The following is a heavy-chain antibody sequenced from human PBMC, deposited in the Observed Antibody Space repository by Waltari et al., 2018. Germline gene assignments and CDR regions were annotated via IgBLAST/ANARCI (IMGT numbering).Heavy chain of an antibody. CDR2: ISWNSGSI. CDR1: GFTLADYA. CDR3: AKDVGDSSGYGAFDI. D-gene: IGHD3-22*01. V-gene: IGHV3-9*01. J-gene: IGHJ3*02. Sequence: EVQLVESGGGLVHPGRSLRLSCAASGFTLADYAMHWVRQAQGKGLEWVSGISWNSGSIGDADSVKGRFTISRDNAKNSLYLKMNSLRAEDTALYYCAKDVGDSSGYGAFDIWGQGTMVTVSS.